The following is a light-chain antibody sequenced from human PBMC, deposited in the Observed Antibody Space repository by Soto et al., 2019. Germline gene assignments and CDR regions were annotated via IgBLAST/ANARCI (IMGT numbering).Light chain of an antibody. CDR3: QQSYSTEG. J-gene: IGKJ4*01. CDR2: AAS. Sequence: DIQMTQSPSSLSASVGDRVTITCRASQSISSYLNWYQQKPGKAPKLLIYAASSLQSGVPSRFSGSGSGTEFTLTISSLQPEDFATYYCQQSYSTEGFGGGTKVEIK. V-gene: IGKV1-39*01. CDR1: QSISSY.